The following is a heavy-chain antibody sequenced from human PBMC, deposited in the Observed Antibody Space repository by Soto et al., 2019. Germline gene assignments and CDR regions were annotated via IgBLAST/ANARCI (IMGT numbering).Heavy chain of an antibody. V-gene: IGHV4-31*03. CDR2: IYYSGST. J-gene: IGHJ4*02. CDR1: GGSIIXGGYY. Sequence: SETLSLTCTVSGGSIIXGGYYWXWIRQHPGKGLEWIGYIYYSGSTYYNPSLKSRVTISVDTSKNQFSLKLSSVTAADTAVYYCASIDSYLFYWGQGTLVTVSS. CDR3: ASIDSYLFY. D-gene: IGHD1-26*01.